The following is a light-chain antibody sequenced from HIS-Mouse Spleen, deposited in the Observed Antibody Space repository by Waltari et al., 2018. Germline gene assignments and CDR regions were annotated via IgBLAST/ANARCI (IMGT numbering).Light chain of an antibody. CDR2: WAS. J-gene: IGKJ2*01. CDR1: QSVLYSSNNKNY. CDR3: QQYYSTPQT. Sequence: DIVMTQSPDSLAVSLGERATINCKSSQSVLYSSNNKNYLAWYQQKPGRPPKLLIYWASTRESGVLDRFSGSGSGTDFTLTISSLQAEDVAVYYCQQYYSTPQTFGQGTKLEIK. V-gene: IGKV4-1*01.